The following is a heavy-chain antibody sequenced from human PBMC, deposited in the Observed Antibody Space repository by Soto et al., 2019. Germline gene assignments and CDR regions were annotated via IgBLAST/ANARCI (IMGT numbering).Heavy chain of an antibody. CDR2: IYYSGST. D-gene: IGHD2-15*01. V-gene: IGHV4-30-4*08. J-gene: IGHJ6*01. Sequence: TSETLSLTCTVSGGSISSGGYYWSWIRQHPGKGLEWIGYIYYSGSTYYNPSLKSRVTMSVDTSKNQFSLKVSSVTAADTAVYYCAREDRQYYGMDVWGQGTTVTVSS. CDR3: AREDRQYYGMDV. CDR1: GGSISSGGYY.